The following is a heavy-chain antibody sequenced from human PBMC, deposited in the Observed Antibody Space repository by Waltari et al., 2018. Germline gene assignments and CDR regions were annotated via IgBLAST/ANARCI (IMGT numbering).Heavy chain of an antibody. CDR3: ATGLWFGELSSPRDP. J-gene: IGHJ5*02. Sequence: QVQLVQSGAEVKKPGSSVKVSCKASGGTFSSYAISWVRQAPGQGLEWMGGRIPMFGTAKYAQKFQGRVTSTADEATSTAYMELSSLRSEDTAVYYCATGLWFGELSSPRDPWGQGTLVTVSS. CDR1: GGTFSSYA. V-gene: IGHV1-69*01. CDR2: RIPMFGTA. D-gene: IGHD3-10*01.